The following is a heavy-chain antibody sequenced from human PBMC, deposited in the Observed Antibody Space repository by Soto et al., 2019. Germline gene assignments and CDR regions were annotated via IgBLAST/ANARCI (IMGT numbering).Heavy chain of an antibody. Sequence: QGQLVQSGVGVKKPGASVKVSCTASGNTFTNFGVTWVRQAPGQGLEWMGWISPYTDDPSYAQKFQGRVTMTIDTSTSTAYLDLRRLTSDDTAVYYCARVIPGPEAWFHPWGQGTLVTVSS. J-gene: IGHJ5*02. V-gene: IGHV1-18*01. D-gene: IGHD2-2*01. CDR1: GNTFTNFG. CDR2: ISPYTDDP. CDR3: ARVIPGPEAWFHP.